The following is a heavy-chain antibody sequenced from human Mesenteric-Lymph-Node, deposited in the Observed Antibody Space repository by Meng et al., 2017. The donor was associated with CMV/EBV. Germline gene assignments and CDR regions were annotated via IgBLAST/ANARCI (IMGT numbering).Heavy chain of an antibody. CDR2: ISWDGGST. J-gene: IGHJ6*02. CDR3: ARGSDLMHDFWSGPLVYGMDV. Sequence: GESLKISCAASGFTFDDYTMHWVRQAPGKGLEWVSLISWDGGSTYYADSVKGRFTISRDNSKNTLYLQMNSLRAEDTAVYYCARGSDLMHDFWSGPLVYGMDVWGQGTTVTVSS. V-gene: IGHV3-43*01. D-gene: IGHD3-3*01. CDR1: GFTFDDYT.